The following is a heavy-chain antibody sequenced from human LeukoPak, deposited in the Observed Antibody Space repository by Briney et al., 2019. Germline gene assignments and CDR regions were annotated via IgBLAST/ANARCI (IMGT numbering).Heavy chain of an antibody. J-gene: IGHJ4*02. CDR1: GYTFTGYY. Sequence: ASVKVSCKASGYTFTGYYMHWVRQAPGQGLEWMGIINPSGGSTNYAQKFQGRVTITADKSTSTAYMELSSLRSEDTAVYYCARGFGGAIAYYFDYWGQGTLVTVSS. V-gene: IGHV1-46*01. D-gene: IGHD3-16*01. CDR2: INPSGGST. CDR3: ARGFGGAIAYYFDY.